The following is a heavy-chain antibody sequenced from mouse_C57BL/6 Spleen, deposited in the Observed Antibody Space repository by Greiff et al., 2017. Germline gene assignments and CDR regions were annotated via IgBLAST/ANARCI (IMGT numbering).Heavy chain of an antibody. CDR3: TREELGRGRYFEV. D-gene: IGHD4-1*01. CDR2: ISSGGDYI. J-gene: IGHJ1*03. Sequence: EVKLMESGEGLVKPGGSLKLSCAASGFTFSSYAMSWVRQTPEKRLEWVAYISSGGDYIYYADTVKGRFTISRDNARNTLYLQMSSLKSEDTAMYYCTREELGRGRYFEVWGTGTTVTVSS. V-gene: IGHV5-9-1*02. CDR1: GFTFSSYA.